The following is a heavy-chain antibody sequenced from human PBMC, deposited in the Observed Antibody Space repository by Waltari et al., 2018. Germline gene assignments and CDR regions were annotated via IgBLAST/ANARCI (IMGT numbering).Heavy chain of an antibody. CDR2: IHGSGKA. Sequence: QLQLQESGPGLVKPSGTLSLPCAVSGDSLISTYWWSWVRQSPGKGLEWIGQIHGSGKANYNPSFASRVAISIETSNNQFSLKVTSATAADTAMYFCARDRGRGLYLDSWGQGTLVTVSP. J-gene: IGHJ4*02. CDR1: GDSLISTYW. D-gene: IGHD2-15*01. V-gene: IGHV4-4*02. CDR3: ARDRGRGLYLDS.